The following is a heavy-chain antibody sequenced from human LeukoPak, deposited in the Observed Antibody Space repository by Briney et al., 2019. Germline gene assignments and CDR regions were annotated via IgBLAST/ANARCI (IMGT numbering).Heavy chain of an antibody. V-gene: IGHV4-34*01. J-gene: IGHJ4*02. Sequence: SETLSLTCAVYGGSFSGYYWSWIRQPPGKGLEWIGEINHSGSTNYNPSLKSRVTISVDTSKNQFSLKLSSVTAADTAVYYCARGGRYCSSTSCYRLGGYFGYWGQGTLVTVSS. CDR2: INHSGST. CDR3: ARGGRYCSSTSCYRLGGYFGY. CDR1: GGSFSGYY. D-gene: IGHD2-2*01.